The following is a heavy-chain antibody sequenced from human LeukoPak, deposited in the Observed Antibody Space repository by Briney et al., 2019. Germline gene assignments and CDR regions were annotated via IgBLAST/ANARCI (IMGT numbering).Heavy chain of an antibody. CDR2: IIPIFGTA. CDR1: GGTFSSYA. V-gene: IGHV1-69*01. Sequence: SVKVSCRASGGTFSSYAISWVRQAPGQGLEWMGGIIPIFGTANYAQKFQGRVTITADESTSTAYMELSSLRSEDTAVYYCARVAGENSVFDYWGQGTLVTVSS. CDR3: ARVAGENSVFDY. D-gene: IGHD6-19*01. J-gene: IGHJ4*02.